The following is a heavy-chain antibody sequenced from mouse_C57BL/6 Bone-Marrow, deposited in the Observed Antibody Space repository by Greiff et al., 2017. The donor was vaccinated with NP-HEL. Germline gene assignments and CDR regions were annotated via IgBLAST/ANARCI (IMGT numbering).Heavy chain of an antibody. CDR3: ARAGMDY. CDR2: IDPSDSYT. V-gene: IGHV1-69*01. Sequence: QVQLKQPGAELVMPGASVKLSCKASGYTFTSYWMHWVKQRPGQGLEWIGEIDPSDSYTNYNQKFKGKSTLTVDKSSSTAYMQLSSLTSEDSAVYYCARAGMDYWGQGTSVTVSS. J-gene: IGHJ4*01. CDR1: GYTFTSYW.